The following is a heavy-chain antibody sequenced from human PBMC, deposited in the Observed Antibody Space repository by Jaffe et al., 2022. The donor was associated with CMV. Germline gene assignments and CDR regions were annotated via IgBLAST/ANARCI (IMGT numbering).Heavy chain of an antibody. CDR2: INHSGST. V-gene: IGHV4-34*01. D-gene: IGHD4-17*01. CDR1: GGSFSGYY. CDR3: AKYGDYRGNWFDP. J-gene: IGHJ5*02. Sequence: QVQLQQWGAGLLKPSETLSLTCAVYGGSFSGYYWSWIRQPPGKGLEWIGEINHSGSTNYNPSLKSRVTISVDTSKNQFSLKLSSVTAADTAVYYCAKYGDYRGNWFDPWGQGTLVTVSS.